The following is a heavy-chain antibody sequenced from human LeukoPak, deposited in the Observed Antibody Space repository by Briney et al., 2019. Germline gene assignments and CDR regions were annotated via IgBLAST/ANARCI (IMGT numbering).Heavy chain of an antibody. CDR3: ARGAKDYGDHVFDY. Sequence: PSETLSLTCTVSGGSISSYYWSWIRQPPGKGLEWIGYIYYGGSTNYNPSLKSRVTISVDKSKNQFSLKLSSVTAADTAVYYCARGAKDYGDHVFDYWGQGTLVTVSS. D-gene: IGHD4-17*01. CDR2: IYYGGST. CDR1: GGSISSYY. V-gene: IGHV4-59*12. J-gene: IGHJ4*02.